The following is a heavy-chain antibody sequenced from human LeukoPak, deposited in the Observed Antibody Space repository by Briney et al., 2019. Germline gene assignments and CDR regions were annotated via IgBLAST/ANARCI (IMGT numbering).Heavy chain of an antibody. CDR1: GFTFSSYA. CDR3: AKGIGAAGTNYFDY. J-gene: IGHJ4*02. CDR2: ISGSGGST. D-gene: IGHD6-13*01. Sequence: GVLRLSCAASGFTFSSYAMSWVRQAPGKGLEWVSAISGSGGSTYYADSVKGRFTISGDNSKNTLYLQMNSLRAEDTAVYYCAKGIGAAGTNYFDYWGQGTLVTVSS. V-gene: IGHV3-23*01.